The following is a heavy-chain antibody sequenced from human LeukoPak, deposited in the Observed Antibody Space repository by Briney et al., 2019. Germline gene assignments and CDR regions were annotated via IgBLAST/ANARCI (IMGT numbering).Heavy chain of an antibody. CDR3: ARDAPYGGKRGNWFDP. J-gene: IGHJ5*02. CDR1: GFTFSSYS. D-gene: IGHD4-23*01. V-gene: IGHV3-48*01. Sequence: GGSLRLSCAASGFTFSSYSMNWVRQAPGKGLEWVSYISSSSSTIYYADSVKGRFTISRDNAKNSLYLQMNSLRAEDTAVYYCARDAPYGGKRGNWFDPWGQGTLVTVSS. CDR2: ISSSSSTI.